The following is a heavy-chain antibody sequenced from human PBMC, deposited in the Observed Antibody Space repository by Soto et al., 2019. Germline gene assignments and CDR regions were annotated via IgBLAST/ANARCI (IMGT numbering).Heavy chain of an antibody. D-gene: IGHD3-9*01. CDR2: IYYSGST. CDR3: ARERAIYGMDV. Sequence: SAELSLACTVAGGASSSYYWSWLRQPPGKGLEWIGYIYYSGSTNYNPSLKSRVTISVDTSKNQFSLKLSSVTAADTAVYYCARERAIYGMDVWAKGPRSPAP. V-gene: IGHV4-59*01. J-gene: IGHJ6*02. CDR1: GGASSSYY.